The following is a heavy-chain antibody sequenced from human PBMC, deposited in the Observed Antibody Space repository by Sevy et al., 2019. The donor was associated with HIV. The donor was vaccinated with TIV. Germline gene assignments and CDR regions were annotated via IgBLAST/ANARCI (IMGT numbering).Heavy chain of an antibody. CDR1: GFTFSDYY. V-gene: IGHV3-11*06. Sequence: GGSLRLSCAASGFTFSDYYMSWIRQAPGKGLEWVSYISSSSSYTNYADSVKGRFTISRDNAKNSLYLQMNSLGAEDTAVYYCARLTVTTDYYYYGMDVWGQGTTVTVSS. CDR3: ARLTVTTDYYYYGMDV. CDR2: ISSSSSYT. J-gene: IGHJ6*02. D-gene: IGHD4-4*01.